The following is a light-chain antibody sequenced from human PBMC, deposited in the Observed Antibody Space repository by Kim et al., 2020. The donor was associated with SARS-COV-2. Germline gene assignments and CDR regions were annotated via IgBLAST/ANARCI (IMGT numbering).Light chain of an antibody. CDR1: QSVSSSY. CDR2: GAS. CDR3: QQYGSSPVT. V-gene: IGKV3-20*01. J-gene: IGKJ1*01. Sequence: EIVLTQSPGTLSLSPGERATLSCRASQSVSSSYLAWYQQKPGQAPRLLIYGASSRATGIPDRFSGSGSGTDFTLTISRLEPEDFAVYYCQQYGSSPVTFGQRTKEEI.